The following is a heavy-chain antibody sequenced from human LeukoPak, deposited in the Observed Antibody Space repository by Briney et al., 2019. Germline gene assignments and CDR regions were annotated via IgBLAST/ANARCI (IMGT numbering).Heavy chain of an antibody. D-gene: IGHD6-19*01. J-gene: IGHJ4*02. CDR1: GYTFTSYY. CDR2: INPSGGST. V-gene: IGHV1-46*01. Sequence: ASVTVSCKASGYTFTSYYMDWVRQAPGQGLEWMGKINPSGGSTSYAQKFQGRVTMTRDMSTSTVYMELSSLRSEDTAVYYCASGAVAGYYFDYWGQGTLVTVSS. CDR3: ASGAVAGYYFDY.